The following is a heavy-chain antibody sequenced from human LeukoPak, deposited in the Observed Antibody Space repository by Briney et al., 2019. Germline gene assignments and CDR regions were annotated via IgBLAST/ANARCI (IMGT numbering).Heavy chain of an antibody. Sequence: GGSLRLSCLASEFTVTSNYMTWVRQAPGKGLEWVSVIYSGGSTYYADSVKGRFTISRDNSKNTLYLQMNSLRAEDTAVYYCASPFQGVPADYWGQGTLVTVSS. CDR2: IYSGGST. CDR1: EFTVTSNY. CDR3: ASPFQGVPADY. D-gene: IGHD2-2*01. V-gene: IGHV3-66*01. J-gene: IGHJ4*02.